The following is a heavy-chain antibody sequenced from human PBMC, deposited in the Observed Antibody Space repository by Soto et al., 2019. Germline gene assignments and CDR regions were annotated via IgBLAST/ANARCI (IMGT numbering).Heavy chain of an antibody. D-gene: IGHD3-9*01. V-gene: IGHV4-30-4*01. CDR1: GGSISSGDYY. CDR3: ARADILTGYYIGPAFDI. CDR2: IYYSGST. Sequence: SETLSLTCTVSGGSISSGDYYWSWIRQPPGKGLEWIGYIYYSGSTYYNPSLKSRVTISVDTSKNQFSLKLSSVTAADTAVYYCARADILTGYYIGPAFDIWGQGTMVTVSS. J-gene: IGHJ3*02.